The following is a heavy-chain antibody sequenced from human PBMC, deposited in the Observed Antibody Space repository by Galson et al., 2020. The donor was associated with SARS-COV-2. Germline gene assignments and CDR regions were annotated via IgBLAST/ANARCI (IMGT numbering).Heavy chain of an antibody. Sequence: GGSLRLSCKGSGYSFTSYCIGWVRQMPGKGLEWMGIIYPGDSDTRYTPSFQGQVTISADKSISTAYLQWSSLKASDTAMYYCARQGLWFGVPLGDVWGQGTLVTVSS. D-gene: IGHD3-10*01. CDR2: IYPGDSDT. V-gene: IGHV5-51*01. CDR1: GYSFTSYC. J-gene: IGHJ4*02. CDR3: ARQGLWFGVPLGDV.